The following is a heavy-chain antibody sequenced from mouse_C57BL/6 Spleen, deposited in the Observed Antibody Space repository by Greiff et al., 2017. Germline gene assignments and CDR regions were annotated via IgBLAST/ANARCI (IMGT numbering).Heavy chain of an antibody. CDR1: GYAFSSSW. D-gene: IGHD2-4*01. Sequence: QVQLQQSGPELVKPGASVKISCKASGYAFSSSWMNWVQQRPGKGLEWIGRIYPGDGDTNYNGKFKGKATLTADKSSSTAYMQLSSLTSEDSAVYFCARSRDYAYAMDYWGQGTSVTVSS. V-gene: IGHV1-82*01. CDR2: IYPGDGDT. J-gene: IGHJ4*01. CDR3: ARSRDYAYAMDY.